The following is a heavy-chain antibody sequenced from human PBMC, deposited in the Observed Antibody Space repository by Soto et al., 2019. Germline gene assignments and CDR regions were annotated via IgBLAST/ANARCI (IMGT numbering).Heavy chain of an antibody. CDR2: INPSGGST. CDR1: GYTFTSYY. D-gene: IGHD4-17*01. CDR3: ARGFPPYGDYGGGAFDI. Sequence: ASVKVSCKASGYTFTSYYMHWVRQAPGQGLEWMGIINPSGGSTSYAQKFQGRVTMTRNTSISTAYMELSSLRSEDTAVYYCARGFPPYGDYGGGAFDIWGQGTMVTVSS. J-gene: IGHJ3*02. V-gene: IGHV1-46*01.